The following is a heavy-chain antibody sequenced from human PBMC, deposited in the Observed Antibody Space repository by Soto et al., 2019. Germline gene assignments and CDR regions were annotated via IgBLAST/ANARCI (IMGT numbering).Heavy chain of an antibody. CDR3: ASSSPEVVPAAMFRSFDY. Sequence: ASVKVSCKASGYTFTSYGISWVRQAPGQGLEWMGWISAYNGNTNYAQKLQGRVTMTTDTSTSTAYMELRSLRSDDTAVYYCASSSPEVVPAAMFRSFDYWGQGTLVTVSS. V-gene: IGHV1-18*01. D-gene: IGHD2-2*01. CDR2: ISAYNGNT. CDR1: GYTFTSYG. J-gene: IGHJ4*02.